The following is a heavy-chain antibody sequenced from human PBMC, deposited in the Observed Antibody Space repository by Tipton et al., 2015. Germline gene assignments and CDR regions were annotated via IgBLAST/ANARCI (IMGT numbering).Heavy chain of an antibody. V-gene: IGHV4-39*01. Sequence: TLSLTCTVSGGSISSSSYYWGWIRQPPGKGLEWIGSISYSGSTYYNPSLRSRVTISVGSSKTHFSLNLSSVTATDTAVYFCARHGSGWYYFADCDQGILVTVSS. D-gene: IGHD6-13*01. CDR2: ISYSGST. CDR3: ARHGSGWYYFAD. CDR1: GGSISSSSYY. J-gene: IGHJ4*02.